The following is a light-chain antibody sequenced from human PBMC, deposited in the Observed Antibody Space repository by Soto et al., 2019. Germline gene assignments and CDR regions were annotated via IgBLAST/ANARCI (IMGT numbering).Light chain of an antibody. CDR2: LGS. Sequence: DIVMTQSPLSLPVTPGEPASISCRSSQSLLHSNGYNYLDWYLQKPGQSPQLLIYLGSNRASGAPDRFSGSGSGTDFKLKISRVEAEDVGVYYCLQALQTRWTFGQGTKVEIK. V-gene: IGKV2-28*01. J-gene: IGKJ1*01. CDR3: LQALQTRWT. CDR1: QSLLHSNGYNY.